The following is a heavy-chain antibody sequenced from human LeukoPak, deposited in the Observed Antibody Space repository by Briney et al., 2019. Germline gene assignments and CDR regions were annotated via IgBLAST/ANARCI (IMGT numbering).Heavy chain of an antibody. J-gene: IGHJ4*02. CDR2: IGSSSSYI. CDR1: GFAFSSYS. CDR3: ARRGDYYERGYYFDY. D-gene: IGHD3-22*01. V-gene: IGHV3-21*01. Sequence: PGGSLRFSCAASGFAFSSYSINWVRQAPGKGLEWVSSIGSSSSYIYYADSVRGRFTISRDNAKNSLYLQMNSLRAEDTAVYYCARRGDYYERGYYFDYWGQGTLVTVSS.